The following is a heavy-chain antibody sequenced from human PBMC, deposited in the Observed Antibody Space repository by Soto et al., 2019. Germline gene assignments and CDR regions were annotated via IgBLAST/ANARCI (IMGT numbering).Heavy chain of an antibody. Sequence: QVQLVQSGAEVKKPGASVKVSCKASGYTFISYGISWVRQAPGQGLEWVGWMSAFTGKADYAQIFQDRVTMTRDTAIRTAYMEVSRLRSDDTAVYYCARGRASGSYYLLDYWGQGTLVTVSS. CDR2: MSAFTGKA. CDR3: ARGRASGSYYLLDY. J-gene: IGHJ4*02. V-gene: IGHV1-18*04. CDR1: GYTFISYG. D-gene: IGHD3-10*01.